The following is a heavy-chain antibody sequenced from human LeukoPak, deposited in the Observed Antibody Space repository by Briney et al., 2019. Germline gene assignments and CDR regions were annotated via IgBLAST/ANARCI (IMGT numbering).Heavy chain of an antibody. D-gene: IGHD6-13*01. CDR2: ISSSSSTI. CDR1: GFTFSSYS. Sequence: GGSLRLSCAASGFTFSSYSMNWVRQAPGKGLEWVSYISSSSSTIYYADSVKGRFTISRDNAKNSLYLQMNSLRAEDTAVYYCARDSVAAAVPTMDVWGKGTTVTVSS. J-gene: IGHJ6*03. CDR3: ARDSVAAAVPTMDV. V-gene: IGHV3-48*01.